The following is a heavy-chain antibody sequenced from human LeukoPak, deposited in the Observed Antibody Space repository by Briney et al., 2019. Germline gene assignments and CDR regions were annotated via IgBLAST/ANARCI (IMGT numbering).Heavy chain of an antibody. J-gene: IGHJ4*02. CDR3: ARDLQGYYDY. CDR2: IIPIFGTA. CDR1: GCTFSSYA. D-gene: IGHD3-22*01. V-gene: IGHV1-69*05. Sequence: SVKVSCKASGCTFSSYAISWVRQAPGQGLEWMGRIIPIFGTANYAQKFQGRVTITTDESTSTAYMELSSLRSEDTAVYYCARDLQGYYDYWGQGTLVTVSS.